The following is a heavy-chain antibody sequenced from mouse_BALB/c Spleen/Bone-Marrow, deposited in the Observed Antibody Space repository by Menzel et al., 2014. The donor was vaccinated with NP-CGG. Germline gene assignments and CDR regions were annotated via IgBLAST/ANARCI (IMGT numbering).Heavy chain of an antibody. CDR2: IRNKANGYTT. CDR1: GFTFTNYF. CDR3: ARDYNGYFDF. Sequence: EVKLMESGGGLVQPGGSLRLSCTTSGFTFTNYFMTWVRQPPGKALEWLGFIRNKANGYTTEYNPSVKGRFTISRDNSQGILYLQMNTLRAEDSAIYYCARDYNGYFDFWGQGTTLTVSS. J-gene: IGHJ2*01. V-gene: IGHV7-3*02. D-gene: IGHD6-1*01.